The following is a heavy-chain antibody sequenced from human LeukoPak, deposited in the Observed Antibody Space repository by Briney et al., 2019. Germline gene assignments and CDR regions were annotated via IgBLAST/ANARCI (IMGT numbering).Heavy chain of an antibody. J-gene: IGHJ6*02. CDR2: INADEDRA. Sequence: GGSLRLSCAASGFTFSDYWMHWVRQAPGKGLVWVSHINADEDRAAYADSVKGRFTISRDNARNTLYLQMNSLRAEDTAVYYCAKVSGGGLYYDGVDVWGQGTTVTVSS. V-gene: IGHV3-74*01. CDR1: GFTFSDYW. CDR3: AKVSGGGLYYDGVDV. D-gene: IGHD1-14*01.